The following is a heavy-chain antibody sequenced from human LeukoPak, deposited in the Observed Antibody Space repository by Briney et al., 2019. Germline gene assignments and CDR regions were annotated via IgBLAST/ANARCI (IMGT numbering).Heavy chain of an antibody. V-gene: IGHV1-69*04. CDR2: IIPILGIA. CDR1: GGTFTSYA. CDR3: ARLREDMIVTNAFDI. Sequence: GSSVTVSCTASGGTFTSYAISWVRQAPGQGLEWMGRIIPILGIANYAQKFQGRVTITADKSTSTAYMELSSLRSEDTAVYYCARLREDMIVTNAFDIWGQGTMVTVSS. D-gene: IGHD3-22*01. J-gene: IGHJ3*02.